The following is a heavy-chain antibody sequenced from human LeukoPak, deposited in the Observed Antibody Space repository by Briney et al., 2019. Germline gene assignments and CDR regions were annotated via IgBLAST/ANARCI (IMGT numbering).Heavy chain of an antibody. D-gene: IGHD1-14*01. CDR3: ARVRGTDQYFDY. V-gene: IGHV3-7*01. Sequence: GGSLRLSCAASGFTFSSYWMGWVRQAPGKGLEWVANIKQDGSEKYYVDSVKGRFTISRDNAKNSLYLQMNSLRAEDTAVYYCARVRGTDQYFDYWGQGTLVTVPS. J-gene: IGHJ4*02. CDR2: IKQDGSEK. CDR1: GFTFSSYW.